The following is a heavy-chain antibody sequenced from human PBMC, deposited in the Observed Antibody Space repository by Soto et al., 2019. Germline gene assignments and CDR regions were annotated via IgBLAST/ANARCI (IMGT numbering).Heavy chain of an antibody. Sequence: ALRLSCAASGFKFSNYAMSWVRQAPGKGLEWVSLISATGGGTYYADSVKGRFTISRDNSHNTLYLQVHSLTAEDTAVYYCAKDRRAGGNSAFYFDFWGQGAQVTVSS. CDR2: ISATGGGT. J-gene: IGHJ4*02. CDR1: GFKFSNYA. V-gene: IGHV3-23*01. D-gene: IGHD3-16*01. CDR3: AKDRRAGGNSAFYFDF.